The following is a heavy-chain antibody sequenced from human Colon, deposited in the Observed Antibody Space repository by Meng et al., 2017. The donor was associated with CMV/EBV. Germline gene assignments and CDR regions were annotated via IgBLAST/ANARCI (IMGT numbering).Heavy chain of an antibody. Sequence: GSLRLSCNVSGGSISTYYWTWIRQPPGKGLEWIGNIYYTGSAKYNPSLKSRLTISVDTAKNQFSLKLSSVTAADTAIYYCARVRGGLGPGATTNWFDPWGQGTQVTVSS. D-gene: IGHD3-16*01. CDR3: ARVRGGLGPGATTNWFDP. CDR1: GGSISTYY. J-gene: IGHJ5*02. CDR2: IYYTGSA. V-gene: IGHV4-59*13.